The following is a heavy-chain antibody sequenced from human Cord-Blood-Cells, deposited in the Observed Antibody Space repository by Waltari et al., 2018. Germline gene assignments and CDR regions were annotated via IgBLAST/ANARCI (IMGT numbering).Heavy chain of an antibody. Sequence: EVQLVESGGGLVQPGGSLRLSCAASGFTFSSYEMNWVRQAPGKGLEWVSYISSRGSTIYYADSVKGRFTISRDNAKNSLYLQMNSLRAGDTAVYYCAREQRGYQLLYYFDYWGQGTLVTVSS. D-gene: IGHD2-2*02. CDR1: GFTFSSYE. CDR2: ISSRGSTI. V-gene: IGHV3-48*03. CDR3: AREQRGYQLLYYFDY. J-gene: IGHJ4*02.